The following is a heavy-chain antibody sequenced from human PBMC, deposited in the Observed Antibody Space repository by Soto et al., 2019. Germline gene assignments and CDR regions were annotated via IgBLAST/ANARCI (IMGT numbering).Heavy chain of an antibody. Sequence: ASVKVSCKVSGYTLTELSMHWVRQAPGKGLEWMGGFDPEDGETIYAQKFQGRVTMTEDTSTDTAYMELSSLRSEDTAVYYCATVRYSSSPVDYWGQGTLVTVSS. V-gene: IGHV1-24*01. CDR1: GYTLTELS. CDR3: ATVRYSSSPVDY. CDR2: FDPEDGET. D-gene: IGHD6-13*01. J-gene: IGHJ4*02.